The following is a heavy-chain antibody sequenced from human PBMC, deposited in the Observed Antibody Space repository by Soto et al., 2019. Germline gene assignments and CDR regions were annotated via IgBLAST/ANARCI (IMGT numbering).Heavy chain of an antibody. CDR2: IKSKTDGGTT. V-gene: IGHV3-15*01. Sequence: GGSLRLSCAASGFTFSNAWMSWVRQAPGKGLEWVGRIKSKTDGGTTDYAAPVKGRFTISRDDSKNTLYLQMNSLKTEDKAVYSGTAGGVVNYGMDVWGQGTTVTVSS. J-gene: IGHJ6*02. CDR1: GFTFSNAW. D-gene: IGHD3-3*01. CDR3: TAGGVVNYGMDV.